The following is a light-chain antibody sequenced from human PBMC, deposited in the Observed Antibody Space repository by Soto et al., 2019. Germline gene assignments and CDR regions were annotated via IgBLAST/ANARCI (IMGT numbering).Light chain of an antibody. V-gene: IGKV3-20*01. CDR2: GAS. CDR1: QSVSSSY. J-gene: IGKJ1*01. CDR3: QKCGGSPRT. Sequence: EIVLTQSPGTLSLSPGERATLSCRASQSVSSSYLAWYQQKPGQAPRLLIYGASSRATGIPDRFSGSGSGTDFTLTISRLEPEDFAVYYCQKCGGSPRTFGQGTKVEIK.